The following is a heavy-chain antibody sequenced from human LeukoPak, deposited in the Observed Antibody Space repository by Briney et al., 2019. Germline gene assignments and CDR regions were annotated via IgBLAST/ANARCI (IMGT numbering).Heavy chain of an antibody. Sequence: GGSLRLSCAASGFIFSGYWMSWVRQAPGKGLEWVANIKQDGSEKYYVDSVKGRFTISRDSAKNSLYLQMNILRAEDTAVYYCAKGLSTSYYSDFDYWGQGTLVTVSS. CDR2: IKQDGSEK. CDR3: AKGLSTSYYSDFDY. J-gene: IGHJ4*02. V-gene: IGHV3-7*05. CDR1: GFIFSGYW. D-gene: IGHD2-2*01.